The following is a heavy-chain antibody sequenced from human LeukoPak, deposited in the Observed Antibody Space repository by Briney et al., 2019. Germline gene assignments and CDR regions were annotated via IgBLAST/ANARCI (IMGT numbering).Heavy chain of an antibody. J-gene: IGHJ4*02. D-gene: IGHD3-3*01. CDR2: IRYDGSNK. V-gene: IGHV3-30*02. CDR3: ASLTIFGVVQKPDDY. CDR1: GFSFSTYG. Sequence: GGSLRLSCAASGFSFSTYGMHWVRQAPGKGLEWVAFIRYDGSNKYYADSVKGRFTISRDNSKNTLYLQMNSLRAEDTAVYYCASLTIFGVVQKPDDYWGQGTLVTVSS.